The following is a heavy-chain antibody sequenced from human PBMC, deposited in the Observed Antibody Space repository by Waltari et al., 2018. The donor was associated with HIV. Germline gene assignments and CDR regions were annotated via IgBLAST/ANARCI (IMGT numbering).Heavy chain of an antibody. Sequence: QVQLVESGGGVVQSGRSLSLSCAASGFTFSSYGMHWVRQAPGKGLEWVAVISYDGSNKYYADSVKGRFTISRDNSKNTLYLQMNSLRAEDTAVYYCAKPAAMVSYGMDVWGQGTTVTVSS. CDR2: ISYDGSNK. V-gene: IGHV3-30*18. CDR3: AKPAAMVSYGMDV. J-gene: IGHJ6*02. CDR1: GFTFSSYG. D-gene: IGHD5-18*01.